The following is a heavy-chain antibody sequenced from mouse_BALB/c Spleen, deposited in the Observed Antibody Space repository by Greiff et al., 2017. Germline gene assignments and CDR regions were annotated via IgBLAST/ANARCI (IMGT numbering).Heavy chain of an antibody. CDR2: ISSGGSYT. D-gene: IGHD2-14*01. J-gene: IGHJ4*01. Sequence: EVQLVESGGGLVTPGGSLKLSCAASGFTFSSYAMSWVRQSPEKRLEWVAEISSGGSYTYYPDTVTGRFTISRDNAKNTLYLEMSSLRSEDTAMYYCAREKNRYDVLDYWGQGTSVTVSS. CDR1: GFTFSSYA. CDR3: AREKNRYDVLDY. V-gene: IGHV5-9-4*01.